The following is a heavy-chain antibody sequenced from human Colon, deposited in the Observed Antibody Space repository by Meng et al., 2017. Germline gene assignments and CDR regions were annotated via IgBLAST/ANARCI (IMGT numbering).Heavy chain of an antibody. J-gene: IGHJ4*02. V-gene: IGHV1-3*01. CDR1: GFPFTGYT. CDR2: INAADVST. CDR3: ARGAITRTATALGW. D-gene: IGHD1-14*01. Sequence: LFVQSGAAVQQPGSSVTLSCKTSGFPFTGYTLPWVRQAPGPSLEWMGWINAADVSTKYSQKFLDRVTITRETSASTAYMELSSLRSEDTAVYYCARGAITRTATALGWWGQGTLVTVSS.